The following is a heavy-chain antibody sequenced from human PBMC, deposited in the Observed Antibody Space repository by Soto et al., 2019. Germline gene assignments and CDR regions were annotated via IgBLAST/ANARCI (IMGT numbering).Heavy chain of an antibody. CDR3: ARDQSGSYPYNWFDP. CDR1: GFIFSSFA. D-gene: IGHD1-26*01. Sequence: QVHLVESGGGVVQPGRSLILSCAASGFIFSSFAMHWVRQAPGKGLEWVAVIWYDGGNKYYADSVRGRFTISRDNSKNTLYLQMNSLRAEDTAVYYCARDQSGSYPYNWFDPWGQGTLVTVSS. J-gene: IGHJ5*02. CDR2: IWYDGGNK. V-gene: IGHV3-33*01.